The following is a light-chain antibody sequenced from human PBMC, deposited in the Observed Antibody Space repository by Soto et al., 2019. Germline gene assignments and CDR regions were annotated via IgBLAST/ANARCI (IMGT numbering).Light chain of an antibody. Sequence: EIVITQSPSILSVSPGERATLSCRANQSISSNLAWYQQKPGQAPRLLIYGAATRATGIPARFSGSGSGTDFTLTINSLQSEDFAVYYCQMYNNWVGTFGGGTKGDI. J-gene: IGKJ4*01. CDR3: QMYNNWVGT. CDR2: GAA. V-gene: IGKV3-15*01. CDR1: QSISSN.